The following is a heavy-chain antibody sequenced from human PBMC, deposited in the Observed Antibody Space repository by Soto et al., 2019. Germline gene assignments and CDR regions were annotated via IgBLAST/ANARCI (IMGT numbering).Heavy chain of an antibody. Sequence: QVHLVQSGVEVKKPGSSVKVSCKASGDTFSSYTINWVRQAPGLGLEWMGRVIPMLSMSNYALKFQGRVTMTADTSTNTAYMQLSSLRAEDTATYYCAGSYGSGSRAFDYWGQGALVTVSS. D-gene: IGHD3-10*01. V-gene: IGHV1-69*02. J-gene: IGHJ4*02. CDR1: GDTFSSYT. CDR2: VIPMLSMS. CDR3: AGSYGSGSRAFDY.